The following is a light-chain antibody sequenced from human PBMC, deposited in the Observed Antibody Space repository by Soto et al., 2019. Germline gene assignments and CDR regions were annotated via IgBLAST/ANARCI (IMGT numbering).Light chain of an antibody. J-gene: IGLJ1*01. Sequence: QAVVTQPPSASGTPGQRVTISCSGSNSNIGSNTVNWYQQLPGTAPKLLIYYDNLRPSGVPDRISGSKSGTSASLAISGLQSDDEADYYCAAWNDILNGRVFGTGTKLTVL. CDR3: AAWNDILNGRV. CDR1: NSNIGSNT. V-gene: IGLV1-44*01. CDR2: YDN.